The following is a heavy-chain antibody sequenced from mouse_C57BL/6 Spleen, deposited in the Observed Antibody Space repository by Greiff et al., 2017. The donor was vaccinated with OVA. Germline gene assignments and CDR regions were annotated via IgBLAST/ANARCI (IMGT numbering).Heavy chain of an antibody. CDR2: IHPNSGST. CDR1: GYTFTSYW. CDR3: AREGYGSSYEGYFDV. J-gene: IGHJ1*03. Sequence: QVQLQQPGAELVKPGASVKLSCKASGYTFTSYWMHWVKQRPGQGLEWIGMIHPNSGSTNYKEKFKSKATLTVDKSSSTAYMQLSSLTSEDSAVYYCAREGYGSSYEGYFDVWGTGTTVTVSS. V-gene: IGHV1-64*01. D-gene: IGHD1-1*01.